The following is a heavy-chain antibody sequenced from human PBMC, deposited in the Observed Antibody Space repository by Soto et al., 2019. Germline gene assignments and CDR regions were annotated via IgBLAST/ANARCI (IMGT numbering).Heavy chain of an antibody. J-gene: IGHJ1*01. CDR2: ISNDGSST. CDR1: GFTFSSYW. V-gene: IGHV3-74*01. Sequence: EVQLVESGRGLVQPGGSLRLSCVASGFTFSSYWMHWVRQAPGKGLVWVSSISNDGSSTSYADLVKGRFTISRDNAKNTLYLQMNSLRAEDTAVYYCARLPNKSPQNWGQGTLVIVSP. CDR3: ARLPNKSPQN.